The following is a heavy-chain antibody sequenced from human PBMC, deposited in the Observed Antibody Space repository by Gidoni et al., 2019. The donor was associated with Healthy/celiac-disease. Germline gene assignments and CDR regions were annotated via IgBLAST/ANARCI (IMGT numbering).Heavy chain of an antibody. CDR3: AREGYYDSSGYYLYYFDY. CDR2: ISYDGSNK. V-gene: IGHV3-30*11. J-gene: IGHJ4*02. D-gene: IGHD3-22*01. Sequence: CPVSGFTFSSYAMHWVRQAPGKGLEWVAVISYDGSNKYYADSVKGRFTISRDNSKNTLYLQMNSLRAEDTAVYYCAREGYYDSSGYYLYYFDYWGQGTLVTVSS. CDR1: GFTFSSYA.